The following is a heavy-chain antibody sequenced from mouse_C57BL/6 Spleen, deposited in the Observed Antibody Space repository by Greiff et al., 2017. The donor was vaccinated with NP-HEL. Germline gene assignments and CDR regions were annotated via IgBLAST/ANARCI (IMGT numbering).Heavy chain of an antibody. CDR1: GFTFSSYA. J-gene: IGHJ4*01. Sequence: DVMLVESGEGLVKPGGSLKLSCAASGFTFSSYAMSWVRQTPEKRLEWVAYISSGGDYIYYADTVKGRFTISRDNARNTLYLQMSSLKSEDTAMYYCTRGNYLYAMDYWGQGTSVTVSS. D-gene: IGHD1-1*01. CDR3: TRGNYLYAMDY. CDR2: ISSGGDYI. V-gene: IGHV5-9-1*02.